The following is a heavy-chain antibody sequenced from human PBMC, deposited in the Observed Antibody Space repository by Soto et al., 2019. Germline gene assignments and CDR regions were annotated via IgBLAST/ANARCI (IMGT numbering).Heavy chain of an antibody. D-gene: IGHD3-22*01. CDR3: ARHDYSDRAFDL. CDR1: GGSVGSGAYY. CDR2: IQYSGDT. J-gene: IGHJ3*01. Sequence: SETLSLTCIVSGGSVGSGAYYWSWIRQPPGNALEWIGYIQYSGDTNYNSSLKSRVTISVDMSRNRFSLKLTSVTAADTAFYYCARHDYSDRAFDLWGQGTMVTVS. V-gene: IGHV4-61*08.